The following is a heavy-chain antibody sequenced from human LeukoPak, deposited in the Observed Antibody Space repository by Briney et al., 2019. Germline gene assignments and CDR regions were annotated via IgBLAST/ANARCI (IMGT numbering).Heavy chain of an antibody. CDR2: VYHTGSS. CDR1: GGSISSSNW. V-gene: IGHV4-4*02. CDR3: ARGGTTVAGTFWFDP. J-gene: IGHJ5*02. D-gene: IGHD6-19*01. Sequence: SETLSLTCAVSGGSISSSNWWSWVRQPPGKGLEWIGEVYHTGSSNYNPSLKSRVTISAGKSKSQFSLKLSSVTAADTAVYYCARGGTTVAGTFWFDPWGQGTLVTVSS.